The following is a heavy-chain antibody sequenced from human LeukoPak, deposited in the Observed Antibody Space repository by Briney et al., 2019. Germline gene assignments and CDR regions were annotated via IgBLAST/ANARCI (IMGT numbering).Heavy chain of an antibody. CDR1: GGSISSYY. J-gene: IGHJ6*03. CDR2: IYYSGST. D-gene: IGHD3-9*01. V-gene: IGHV4-59*01. CDR3: ARGVYYDILTGYYPLPYYYYYMVV. Sequence: PSETLSLTCTVSGGSISSYYWSWIRQPPGKGLEWIGHIYYSGSTNYNPSLKSRVTISVDTSKNQFSLKLSSVTAADTAVYYCARGVYYDILTGYYPLPYYYYYMVVWGKGTTVTTSS.